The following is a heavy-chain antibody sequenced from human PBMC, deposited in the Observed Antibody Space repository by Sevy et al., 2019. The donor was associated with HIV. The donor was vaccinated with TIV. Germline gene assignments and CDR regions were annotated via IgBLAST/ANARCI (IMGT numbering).Heavy chain of an antibody. CDR3: ARSLAAAENWFDP. CDR2: ISGSSTTI. V-gene: IGHV3-48*01. CDR1: GFTFREYS. D-gene: IGHD6-13*01. Sequence: GGFLRLSCVGSGFTFREYSMNWVRQAPGKGLEWLSYISGSSTTIEHADSVKGRFSISRDNADNSEFLQMNRLRVEDTAVYYCARSLAAAENWFDPWGQGTLVTVSS. J-gene: IGHJ5*02.